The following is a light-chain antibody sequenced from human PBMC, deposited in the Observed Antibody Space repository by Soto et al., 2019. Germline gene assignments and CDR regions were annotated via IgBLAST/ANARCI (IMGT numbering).Light chain of an antibody. CDR1: SSNIGTNT. V-gene: IGLV1-44*01. CDR3: ATWDDSLSGRV. Sequence: QSVLTQPPSASGTPGQRVSISCSGGSSNIGTNTVNWYQHLPGTAPKLLIFCNDERPSGVPDRFSGSKSGTSASLAISGLQSDDEAEYYCATWDDSLSGRVFGGGTKLTVL. J-gene: IGLJ3*02. CDR2: CND.